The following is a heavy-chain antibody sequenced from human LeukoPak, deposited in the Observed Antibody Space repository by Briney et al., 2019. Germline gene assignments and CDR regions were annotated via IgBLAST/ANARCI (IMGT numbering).Heavy chain of an antibody. D-gene: IGHD3-22*01. V-gene: IGHV1-8*01. CDR2: MNPNSGNT. CDR1: GYTFTSYD. CDR3: ARVSSRYYYDSSGYYYQTQYYFDY. J-gene: IGHJ4*02. Sequence: ASVKVSCKASGYTFTSYDINWVRQATGQGLEWMGWMNPNSGNTGYAQKFEGRVTMTRNTSISTAYMELSSLRSEDTAVFYCARVSSRYYYDSSGYYYQTQYYFDYWGQGTLVTVSS.